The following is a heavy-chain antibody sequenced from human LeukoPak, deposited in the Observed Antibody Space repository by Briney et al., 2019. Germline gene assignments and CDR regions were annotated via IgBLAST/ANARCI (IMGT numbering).Heavy chain of an antibody. CDR2: IVGDGATT. CDR1: GFTFIHYA. Sequence: QPGGSLRLSCAASGFTFIHYAMSWVRQAPGKGLEWVSAIVGDGATTYYADSVKGRFTISRDNSKNTVYLQMNSLRAEDTAVYFYAKNGYRIDSTYWGEGTQVTVSS. J-gene: IGHJ4*02. V-gene: IGHV3-23*01. D-gene: IGHD5-12*01. CDR3: AKNGYRIDSTY.